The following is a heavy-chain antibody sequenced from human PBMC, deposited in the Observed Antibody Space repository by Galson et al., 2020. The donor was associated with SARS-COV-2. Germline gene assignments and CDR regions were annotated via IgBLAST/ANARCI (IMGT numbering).Heavy chain of an antibody. CDR2: NNYSGST. CDR1: GGSISSSSYY. Sequence: SETLSFTCTVSGGSISSSSYYWGRIRQTPGKGLEGSGSNNYSGSTYYNPSLKSRVTMSVDTSKNQFSLKLSSVTAADTAVYYCAREHSGTYVNWGQGTLVTVSS. D-gene: IGHD1-26*01. CDR3: AREHSGTYVN. V-gene: IGHV4-39*07. J-gene: IGHJ4*02.